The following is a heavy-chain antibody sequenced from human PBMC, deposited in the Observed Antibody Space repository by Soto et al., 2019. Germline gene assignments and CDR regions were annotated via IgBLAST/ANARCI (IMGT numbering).Heavy chain of an antibody. V-gene: IGHV3-53*01. D-gene: IGHD6-6*01. J-gene: IGHJ4*02. CDR1: GFTVSSNY. CDR2: IYSGGST. CDR3: ARDFVGSSSFDY. Sequence: GGSLRLSCVASGFTVSSNYMSWVRQAPGKGLEWVSVIYSGGSTYYADSVKGRFTISRDNSKNTLYLQMNSLRAEDTAVYYCARDFVGSSSFDYWGQGTLVTVSS.